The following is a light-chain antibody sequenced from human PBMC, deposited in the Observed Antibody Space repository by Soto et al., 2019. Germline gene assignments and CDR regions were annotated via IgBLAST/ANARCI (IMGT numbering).Light chain of an antibody. CDR3: SSYTSSTTLSVV. CDR1: SSDVGNYNY. CDR2: GVT. V-gene: IGLV2-14*01. Sequence: QSALTQPPSASGSPGQSVTISCTGTSSDVGNYNYVSWYQQHPGKAPKLMIYGVTNRPSGVSNRFSGSKSGNTASLTISGLQAEDEADYYCSSYTSSTTLSVVFGGGTKLTVL. J-gene: IGLJ2*01.